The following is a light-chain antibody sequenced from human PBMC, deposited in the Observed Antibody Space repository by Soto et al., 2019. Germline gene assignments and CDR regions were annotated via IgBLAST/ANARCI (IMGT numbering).Light chain of an antibody. Sequence: VLTQPASVSGSPGQSITISCTGTSSDVGGYNYVSWYQQHPGKAPKLMIYDVSNRPSGVSNRFSGSKSGNTASLTISGLQAEDEADYYCSSYTSSSTVFGTGTKVTVL. CDR1: SSDVGGYNY. CDR2: DVS. J-gene: IGLJ1*01. V-gene: IGLV2-14*01. CDR3: SSYTSSSTV.